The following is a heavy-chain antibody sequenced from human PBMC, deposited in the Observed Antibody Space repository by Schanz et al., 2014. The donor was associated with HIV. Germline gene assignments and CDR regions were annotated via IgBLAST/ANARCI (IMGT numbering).Heavy chain of an antibody. CDR2: IVVGSGNT. D-gene: IGHD3-10*01. V-gene: IGHV1-58*01. CDR3: ARVRGVIITDDAFDI. CDR1: GFTFTSSA. Sequence: QMQLVQSGPEVKKPGTSVKVSCKASGFTFTSSAVQWVRQARGQRLEWIGWIVVGSGNTNYAQKFQEKVTITRDMSTSTAYMELSSLRSEDTAVYYCARVRGVIITDDAFDIWGQGTMVTVSS. J-gene: IGHJ3*02.